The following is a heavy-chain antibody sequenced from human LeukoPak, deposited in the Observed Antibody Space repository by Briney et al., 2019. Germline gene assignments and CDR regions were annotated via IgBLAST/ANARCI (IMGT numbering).Heavy chain of an antibody. CDR2: INHSGST. CDR3: ARWYGGKANFDY. J-gene: IGHJ4*02. CDR1: GGSFSGYY. V-gene: IGHV4-34*01. Sequence: PSETLSLTCAVYGGSFSGYYRSWIRQPPGKGLEWIGEINHSGSTNYNPSLKSRVTISVDTSKNQFSLKLSSVTAADTAVYYCARWYGGKANFDYWGQGTLVTVSS. D-gene: IGHD2-15*01.